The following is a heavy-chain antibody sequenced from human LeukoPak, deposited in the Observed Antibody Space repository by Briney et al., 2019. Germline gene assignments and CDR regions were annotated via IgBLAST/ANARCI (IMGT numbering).Heavy chain of an antibody. D-gene: IGHD5-12*01. V-gene: IGHV3-21*01. CDR3: ARVKGSGYDFYYYMDV. CDR1: GFTFSSYS. Sequence: GGSLRLSCAASGFTFSSYSMNWVRQAPGKGLEWVSSISSSSSYIYYADSVKGRFTISRDNAKNSLYLQMNSLRAEDTAVYYCARVKGSGYDFYYYMDVWGKGTTVTISS. J-gene: IGHJ6*03. CDR2: ISSSSSYI.